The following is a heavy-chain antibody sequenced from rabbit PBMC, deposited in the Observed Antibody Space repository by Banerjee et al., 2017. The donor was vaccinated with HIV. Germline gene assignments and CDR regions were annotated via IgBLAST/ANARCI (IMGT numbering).Heavy chain of an antibody. CDR3: ARHNITNYYYFGMDL. CDR1: GFSFSSSYW. CDR2: IYAGSSDNT. D-gene: IGHD4-1*01. Sequence: QEQLEESGGDLVKPEGSLTLTCTASGFSFSSSYWICWVRQAPGKGLEWIGCIYAGSSDNTYYASWAKGRFTISKTSSTTVTLQMTSLTAADTATYFCARHNITNYYYFGMDLWGQGTLVTVS. V-gene: IGHV1S45*01. J-gene: IGHJ6*01.